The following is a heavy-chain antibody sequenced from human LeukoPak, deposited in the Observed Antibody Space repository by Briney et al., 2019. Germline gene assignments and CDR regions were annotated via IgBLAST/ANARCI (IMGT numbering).Heavy chain of an antibody. J-gene: IGHJ6*02. CDR2: ISGSGGST. D-gene: IGHD3-3*01. CDR1: GFTFSSYA. Sequence: PGGSLRLSCAASGFTFSSYAMSWVRQAPGKGLKWVSAISGSGGSTYYADSVKGRFTISRDNSKNTLYLQMNSLRAEDTAVYYCAKATRYYDFWSGYGAYYYYGMDVWGQGTTVTVSS. V-gene: IGHV3-23*01. CDR3: AKATRYYDFWSGYGAYYYYGMDV.